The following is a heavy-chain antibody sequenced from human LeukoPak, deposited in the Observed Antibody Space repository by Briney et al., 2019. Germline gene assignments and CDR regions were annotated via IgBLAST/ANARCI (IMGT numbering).Heavy chain of an antibody. J-gene: IGHJ4*02. V-gene: IGHV1-2*02. CDR2: INPNSGGT. CDR3: ARGWFRDGYNWGFDY. D-gene: IGHD5-24*01. Sequence: ASVKVSCKASGYTFTGYYMHWVRQAPGQGLEWMGWINPNSGGTNYAQKFQGRVTMTRDTSISTAYMELSRLRSDDTAVYYCARGWFRDGYNWGFDYWGQGTLVTVSS. CDR1: GYTFTGYY.